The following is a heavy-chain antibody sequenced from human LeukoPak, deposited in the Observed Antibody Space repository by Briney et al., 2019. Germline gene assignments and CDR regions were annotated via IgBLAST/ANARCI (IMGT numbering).Heavy chain of an antibody. D-gene: IGHD1-14*01. J-gene: IGHJ6*03. CDR3: KKEITVTPYYYYMDV. V-gene: IGHV3-30*02. CDR2: IRYDGSNK. CDR1: GFTFSSYG. Sequence: GGSLRLSCAASGFTFSSYGMHWVRQAPGKGLEWVAFIRYDGSNKYYADSVKGRFTISRDNSKNTLYLQMNSLRAEDTAVYYCKKEITVTPYYYYMDVWGKGTTVTVSS.